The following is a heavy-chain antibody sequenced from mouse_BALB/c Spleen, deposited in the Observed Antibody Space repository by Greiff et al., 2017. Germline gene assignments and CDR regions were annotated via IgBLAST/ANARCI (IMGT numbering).Heavy chain of an antibody. V-gene: IGHV3-6*02. CDR2: ISYDGSN. D-gene: IGHD1-1*01. J-gene: IGHJ4*01. CDR3: ARVGSYYAMDY. Sequence: EVQLQESGPGLVKPSQSLSLTCSVTGYSITSGYYWNWIRQFPGNKLEWMGYISYDGSNNYNPSLKNRISITRDTSKNQFFLKLNSVTTEDTATYYCARVGSYYAMDYWGQGTSVTVSS. CDR1: GYSITSGYY.